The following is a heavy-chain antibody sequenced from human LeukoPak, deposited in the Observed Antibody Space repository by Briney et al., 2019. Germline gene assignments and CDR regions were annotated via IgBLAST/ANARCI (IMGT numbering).Heavy chain of an antibody. D-gene: IGHD5-18*01. CDR3: AKDRYSYAFEYSDS. CDR1: GFTFSSYG. CDR2: ISNDGSKK. Sequence: GGSLRLSCAASGFTFSSYGMHWVRQAPGKGLDWVAVISNDGSKKYYADSVKGRFTISRDNSKNPLSLQVSSLRTEDTAVYYCAKDRYSYAFEYSDSWGQGTLVTVSS. J-gene: IGHJ4*02. V-gene: IGHV3-30*18.